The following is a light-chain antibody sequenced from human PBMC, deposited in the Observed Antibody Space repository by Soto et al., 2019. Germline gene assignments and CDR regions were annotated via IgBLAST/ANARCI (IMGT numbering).Light chain of an antibody. J-gene: IGLJ1*01. CDR2: DVT. Sequence: QSVLTQPASVSWSPGQSITISCTGTSSDVGGYNYVSLYQQYPGKAPKLMIYDVTNRPSGVSNRFSGSKSGNTASLTVSGLQAEDEADYYCSSFTSRFTFNYIFGTGTKVTVL. CDR1: SSDVGGYNY. V-gene: IGLV2-14*01. CDR3: SSFTSRFTFNYI.